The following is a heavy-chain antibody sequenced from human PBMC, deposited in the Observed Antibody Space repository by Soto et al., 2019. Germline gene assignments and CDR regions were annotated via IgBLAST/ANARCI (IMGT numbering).Heavy chain of an antibody. J-gene: IGHJ4*02. Sequence: QVQLVQSGAEVKKPGASVKVSCKASGYTFTSYAMHWVRQAPGQRLEWMGWINAGNGNTKYSQKFQGRVTITRDTSARTAYMELSSLRSEDTAVYYCARGVSMITFGGPGLGYWGQGTLVTVSS. CDR2: INAGNGNT. D-gene: IGHD3-16*01. CDR1: GYTFTSYA. CDR3: ARGVSMITFGGPGLGY. V-gene: IGHV1-3*01.